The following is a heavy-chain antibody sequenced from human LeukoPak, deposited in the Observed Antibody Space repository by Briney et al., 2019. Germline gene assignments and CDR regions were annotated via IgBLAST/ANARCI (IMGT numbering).Heavy chain of an antibody. J-gene: IGHJ5*02. V-gene: IGHV4-31*03. D-gene: IGHD3-9*01. CDR3: ASSYLASNILTAPNWFDP. CDR2: IYYSGST. Sequence: SQTLSLTCTVSGDSISNGGYYWSWIRQHPGKGLEWSGYIYYSGSTYYNPSLKSRVTISVDTSKNQFSLKLSSVTAADTAVYYCASSYLASNILTAPNWFDPWGQGTLVTVSS. CDR1: GDSISNGGYY.